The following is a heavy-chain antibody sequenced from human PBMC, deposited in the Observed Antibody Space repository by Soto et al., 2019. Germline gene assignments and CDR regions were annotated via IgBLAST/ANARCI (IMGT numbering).Heavy chain of an antibody. J-gene: IGHJ6*03. CDR2: VYWDDDK. V-gene: IGHV2-5*02. Sequence: QITLKESGPTLVKPTQTLTLTCTFSGFSLNTSAVGVGWIRQPPGKALAWLALVYWDDDKLYSPSLKSRLTITKDTSKNQVVLTMTNMDPVDTATYFCSHVLGYCSSVTCYHSVDYMDVWGKGTTVTVSS. D-gene: IGHD2-15*01. CDR3: SHVLGYCSSVTCYHSVDYMDV. CDR1: GFSLNTSAVG.